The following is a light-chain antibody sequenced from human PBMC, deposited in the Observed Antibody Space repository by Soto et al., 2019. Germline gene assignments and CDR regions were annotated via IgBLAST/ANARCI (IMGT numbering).Light chain of an antibody. CDR3: QQYNSYWIT. V-gene: IGKV1-5*03. J-gene: IGKJ5*01. CDR2: KAS. Sequence: DIQMTQSPSILSASVGDSFTITCRASQSISSWLAWYQQKPGKAPKLLIYKASSLESGVPSRFSGSGSGTEFTLTISSLQPDDFATYYCQQYNSYWITFGQGTRLEIK. CDR1: QSISSW.